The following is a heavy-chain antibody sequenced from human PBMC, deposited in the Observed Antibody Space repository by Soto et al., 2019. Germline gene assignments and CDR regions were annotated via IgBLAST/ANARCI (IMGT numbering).Heavy chain of an antibody. D-gene: IGHD5-12*01. J-gene: IGHJ4*02. CDR2: IFSSGST. CDR1: GGYISSYY. CDR3: ARERGVGGSTGDYDQ. Sequence: QVQLQESGPGLVKPSETLSLTCSVSGGYISSYYWSWMRQPAGKGLEWIGRIFSSGSTHYNPSLESRVTMSVATSKNQISLRLRSVTAADTAVYYCARERGVGGSTGDYDQWGQGTLVTVSS. V-gene: IGHV4-4*07.